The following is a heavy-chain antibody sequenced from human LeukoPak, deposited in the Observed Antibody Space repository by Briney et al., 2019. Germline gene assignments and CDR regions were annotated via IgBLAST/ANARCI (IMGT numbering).Heavy chain of an antibody. CDR1: GGSFSGYY. Sequence: SETLSLTCAVSGGSFSGYYWSWIRQPPGKGVEWMGEINLSGSTNYNPALKSRVTISVDRAKNQFSLKLSSATAADTAVYYCARHVRGWYSSSCRSGAVDYWGQGTLVTVSS. V-gene: IGHV4-34*01. J-gene: IGHJ4*02. CDR2: INLSGST. CDR3: ARHVRGWYSSSCRSGAVDY. D-gene: IGHD6-6*01.